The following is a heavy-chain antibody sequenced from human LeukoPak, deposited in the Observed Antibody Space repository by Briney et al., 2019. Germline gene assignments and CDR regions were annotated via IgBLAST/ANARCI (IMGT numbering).Heavy chain of an antibody. CDR1: GFTFSSYE. CDR3: ARGRTTLWVDY. D-gene: IGHD2/OR15-2a*01. J-gene: IGHJ4*02. CDR2: ISSSGSTI. Sequence: GGSLRLSCAASGFTFSSYEMNWVRQAPGKGLEWVSYISSSGSTIYYVDSVKGRFTISRDNAKNSLYLQMNSLRAEDTAVYYCARGRTTLWVDYWGQGTLVTVSS. V-gene: IGHV3-48*03.